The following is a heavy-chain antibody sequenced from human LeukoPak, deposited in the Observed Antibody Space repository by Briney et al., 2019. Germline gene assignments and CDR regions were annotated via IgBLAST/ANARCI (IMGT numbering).Heavy chain of an antibody. V-gene: IGHV3-30*18. CDR3: AKDPRVFQAGTPLFLYYFDY. J-gene: IGHJ4*02. Sequence: GGSLRLSCAASGFTFSSYGMHWVRQAPGKGLVWVAVISYDGSNKYYADSVKGRFTISRDNSKNTLYLQMNSLRAEDTAVYYCAKDPRVFQAGTPLFLYYFDYWGQGTLVTVSS. D-gene: IGHD6-13*01. CDR1: GFTFSSYG. CDR2: ISYDGSNK.